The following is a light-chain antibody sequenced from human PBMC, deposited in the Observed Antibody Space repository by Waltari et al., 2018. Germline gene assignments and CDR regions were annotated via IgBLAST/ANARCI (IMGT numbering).Light chain of an antibody. CDR1: QTITGSW. Sequence: EIVVTQSPGTLSVSPGERVTVSCRSSQTITGSWLTWDNQKPGQAPRLLIYGASNRAPGIPDRFSGSGSGTDFTLTISRLEPEDSAVYYCQQYDGSVVTFGGGTKVEIK. J-gene: IGKJ4*01. CDR2: GAS. V-gene: IGKV3-20*01. CDR3: QQYDGSVVT.